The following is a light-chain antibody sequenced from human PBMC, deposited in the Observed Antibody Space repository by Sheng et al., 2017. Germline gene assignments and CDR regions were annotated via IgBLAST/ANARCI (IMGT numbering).Light chain of an antibody. V-gene: IGLV1-44*01. J-gene: IGLJ2*01. CDR3: AAWDDSLNVVV. CDR2: FNN. CDR1: SSDIGSNT. Sequence: QLVLTQPPSASGTPGQRVTISCSGSSSDIGSNTVNWYQQFPGTAPKLLIYFNNQRPSGVPDRFSGSKSGTSASLAISGLQSEDEADYYCAAWDDSLNVVVFGGGTKLTVL.